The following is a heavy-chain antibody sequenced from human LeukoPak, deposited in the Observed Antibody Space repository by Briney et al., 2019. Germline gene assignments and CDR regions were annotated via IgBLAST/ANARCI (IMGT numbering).Heavy chain of an antibody. Sequence: SQTLSLTCAISGDSVSSNSATWHWLRQSPSRGLEWLGRTYYRSKWNYDYAVSVKSRITINPDTSMKQFSLQLRSVTPEDTALYYCARAGNGYHDFWGQGVLVTVSS. D-gene: IGHD2-2*01. CDR2: TYYRSKWNY. CDR1: GDSVSSNSAT. CDR3: ARAGNGYHDF. V-gene: IGHV6-1*01. J-gene: IGHJ4*02.